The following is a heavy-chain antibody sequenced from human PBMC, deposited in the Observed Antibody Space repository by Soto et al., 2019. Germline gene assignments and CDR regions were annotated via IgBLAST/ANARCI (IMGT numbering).Heavy chain of an antibody. CDR2: IYRAGSV. CDR1: VSSVASGYY. J-gene: IGHJ6*02. CDR3: ARTFDYYGMDV. Sequence: SETLSLTCAVSVSSVASGYYWSCIRQSPGKGLEWIGSIYRAGSVYYNPSLNSRVAVSLDTSKNHFSLKLTSVTAADTAVYYCARTFDYYGMDVWGQGTTVTVSS. V-gene: IGHV4-38-2*01.